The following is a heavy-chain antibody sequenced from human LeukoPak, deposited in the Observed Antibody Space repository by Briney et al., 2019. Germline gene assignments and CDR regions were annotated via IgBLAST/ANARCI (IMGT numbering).Heavy chain of an antibody. D-gene: IGHD3-22*01. J-gene: IGHJ4*02. CDR3: ARFFGDYDSSGYDY. Sequence: SQTLSLTCTVSGGSISSGGYYWSWIRQHPGKGLEWIGYIYYSGSTYYNPSLKSRVTISVDTSKNQFSLKLSSVTAADTAVYYCARFFGDYDSSGYDYWGQGTLVTVSS. V-gene: IGHV4-31*03. CDR1: GGSISSGGYY. CDR2: IYYSGST.